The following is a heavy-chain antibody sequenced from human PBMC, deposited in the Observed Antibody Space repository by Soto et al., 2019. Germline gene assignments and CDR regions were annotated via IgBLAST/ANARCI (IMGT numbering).Heavy chain of an antibody. CDR1: VGSFSGYY. D-gene: IGHD6-19*01. CDR3: ARGMAVAGHSCDS. Sequence: QVQLQQCGAGLLKPSEPLSLTCSVYVGSFSGYYWSWIRQPPGKGLEWIGEINHSGSTNYNPSLKSRVTISVDTSKNQFSLKLTSVSAADTDVYYCARGMAVAGHSCDSWGRGTLVTVSS. V-gene: IGHV4-34*01. CDR2: INHSGST. J-gene: IGHJ4*02.